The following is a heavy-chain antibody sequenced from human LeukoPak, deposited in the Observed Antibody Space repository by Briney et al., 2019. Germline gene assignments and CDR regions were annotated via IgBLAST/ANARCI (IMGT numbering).Heavy chain of an antibody. V-gene: IGHV3-23*01. Sequence: GGSLRLSCAASRFTFSNYAMSWVRQAPGKGLEWVSLITGSGGSTYYADSVKGRFTISRDNSKNTLYLQMNSLRAEDTAIYYCAKDRYGGTFDYWGQGTLVTVSS. D-gene: IGHD4-23*01. CDR1: RFTFSNYA. CDR3: AKDRYGGTFDY. CDR2: ITGSGGST. J-gene: IGHJ4*02.